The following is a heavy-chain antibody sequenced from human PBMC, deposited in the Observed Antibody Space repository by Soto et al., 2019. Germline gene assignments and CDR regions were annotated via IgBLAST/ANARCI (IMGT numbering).Heavy chain of an antibody. Sequence: QGKLVQSGPEVKKPGASVKVSCTASGYSFSGYDITWVRQAPGQGLEWLGWVSTSIRSTMSAEKLQGRLTMTTYTSTTTVYMELRGLTSDDTAVYYCARDSGAALYGEDALDIWGQGTMVSVSS. CDR3: ARDSGAALYGEDALDI. CDR1: GYSFSGYD. CDR2: VSTSIRST. J-gene: IGHJ3*02. D-gene: IGHD3-10*01. V-gene: IGHV1-18*04.